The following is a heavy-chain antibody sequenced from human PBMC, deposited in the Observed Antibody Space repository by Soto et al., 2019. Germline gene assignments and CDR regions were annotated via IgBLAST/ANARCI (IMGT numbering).Heavy chain of an antibody. CDR3: ARGYDNSAAWFDT. V-gene: IGHV4-4*02. CDR2: ISHSGRS. Sequence: QVQLQESGPGLVKPSGTLSLTCDVFGDSMSSRNWWTWVRQSPGKGLEWIGEISHSGRSSYHPSLKSRVTISVDRSKRQFSLKLISVTAADSAIYYCARGYDNSAAWFDTWGQGILVTVSS. J-gene: IGHJ5*02. CDR1: GDSMSSRNW. D-gene: IGHD1-1*01.